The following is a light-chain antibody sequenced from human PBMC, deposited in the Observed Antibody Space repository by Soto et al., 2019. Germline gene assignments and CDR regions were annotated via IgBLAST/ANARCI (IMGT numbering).Light chain of an antibody. Sequence: EIVLTQSPGTLSLSPGERATLSCRASQSVSSSYLAWYQQKPGQAPRLLIYGASSRSTGITDKVSGSGTGTDCTLTISRLEPGDFAVYYCKQYGSSPPITCGRGTRREIK. CDR3: KQYGSSPPIT. V-gene: IGKV3-20*01. J-gene: IGKJ5*01. CDR1: QSVSSSY. CDR2: GAS.